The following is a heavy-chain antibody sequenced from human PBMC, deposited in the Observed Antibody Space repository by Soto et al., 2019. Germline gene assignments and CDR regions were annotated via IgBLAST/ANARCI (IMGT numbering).Heavy chain of an antibody. D-gene: IGHD6-25*01. J-gene: IGHJ4*02. CDR3: VRGRPGPVPILSLFDY. CDR2: TWSDGSKK. CDR1: GFMFTSYG. Sequence: QVELVESGGGLVQPERSLRLSCAASGFMFTSYGMHWVRQAPGKGLEWVAITWSDGSKKYYADSVQGRFTISRDNSENTLFLQMNSLRAEDTAVYYCVRGRPGPVPILSLFDYWGQGTLVTVSS. V-gene: IGHV3-33*01.